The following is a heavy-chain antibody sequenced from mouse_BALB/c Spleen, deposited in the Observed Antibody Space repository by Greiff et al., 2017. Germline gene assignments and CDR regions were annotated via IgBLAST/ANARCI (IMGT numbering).Heavy chain of an antibody. V-gene: IGHV1-4*01. D-gene: IGHD2-2*01. CDR3: AYGYDAWFAY. CDR1: GYTFTSYW. J-gene: IGHJ3*01. Sequence: QVQLQQPGAELVRPGASVKMSCKASGYTFTSYWMHWVKQRPGQGLEWIGYINPSTGYTEYNQKFKDKATLTADKSSSTAYMQLSSLTSEDSAVYYCAYGYDAWFAYWGQGTLVTVSA. CDR2: INPSTGYT.